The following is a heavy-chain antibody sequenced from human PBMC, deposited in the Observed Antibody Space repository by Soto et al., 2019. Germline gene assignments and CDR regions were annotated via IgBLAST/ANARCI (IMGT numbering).Heavy chain of an antibody. CDR3: AKDYYDTLTGYYGPDY. CDR1: GFTFSSYA. J-gene: IGHJ4*02. Sequence: GGSLRLSCAASGFTFSSYAMRWVRQAPGKGLEWVSAISGSGDSTYYTDSVKGRFTISRDNSKNLLYLQMNSLGAEDTAVYYCAKDYYDTLTGYYGPDYWGQGALVTVSS. V-gene: IGHV3-23*01. D-gene: IGHD3-9*01. CDR2: ISGSGDST.